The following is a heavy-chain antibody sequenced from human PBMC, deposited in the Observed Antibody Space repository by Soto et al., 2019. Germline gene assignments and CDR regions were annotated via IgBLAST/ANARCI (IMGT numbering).Heavy chain of an antibody. J-gene: IGHJ5*02. CDR1: GGSFSGYY. V-gene: IGHV4-34*01. Sequence: SETLSLTCAVYGGSFSGYYWSWIRQPPGKGLEWIGEINHSGSTNYNPSLKSRVTISVDTSKNQFSLKLSSVTAADTAVYYCARGGMGNDFWSGTVPNWFDPWGQGTLVTVSS. D-gene: IGHD3-3*01. CDR3: ARGGMGNDFWSGTVPNWFDP. CDR2: INHSGST.